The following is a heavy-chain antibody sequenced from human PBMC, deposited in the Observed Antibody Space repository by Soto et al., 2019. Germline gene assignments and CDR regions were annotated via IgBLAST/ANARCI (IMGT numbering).Heavy chain of an antibody. CDR3: ARVGYYGSGSSLGWFDT. V-gene: IGHV3-33*01. Sequence: QVQLVESGGGVVQPGRSLRLSCEASGFTFSSYGMHWVRQAPGKGLEWVAVIWYDGSNKYYADSVKGRFTISRDNSKNTLYLQMNSLRAEDTAVYYCARVGYYGSGSSLGWFDTWGQGTLVTVSS. D-gene: IGHD3-10*01. CDR2: IWYDGSNK. J-gene: IGHJ5*02. CDR1: GFTFSSYG.